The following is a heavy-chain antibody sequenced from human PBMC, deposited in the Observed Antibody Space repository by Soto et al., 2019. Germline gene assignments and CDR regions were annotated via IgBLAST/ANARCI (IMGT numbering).Heavy chain of an antibody. J-gene: IGHJ5*02. V-gene: IGHV4-39*01. Sequence: SETLSLTCTVSGGSISSSSYYWGWIRQPPGKGLEWIGSIYYSGSTYYNPSLKSRVTISVDTSKNQFSLKLSSVTAADTAVYYCARPLDGSGMGFDPWGQGTLVTVSS. CDR2: IYYSGST. CDR1: GGSISSSSYY. CDR3: ARPLDGSGMGFDP. D-gene: IGHD3-10*01.